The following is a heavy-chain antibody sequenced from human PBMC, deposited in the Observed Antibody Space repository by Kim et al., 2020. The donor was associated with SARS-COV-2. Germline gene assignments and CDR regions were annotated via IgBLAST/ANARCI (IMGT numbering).Heavy chain of an antibody. CDR1: GYTFTSYT. D-gene: IGHD6-19*01. CDR2: INAGNGNT. V-gene: IGHV1-3*01. CDR3: ARDRCSGWYGNYYYYMDV. J-gene: IGHJ6*03. Sequence: ASVKVSCKASGYTFTSYTMNWVRQAPGQRLEWMGWINAGNGNTKYSQNFQDRVTITRDTSASTAYMELSSLRPEDTAVYYCARDRCSGWYGNYYYYMDVWGKGTTVTVSS.